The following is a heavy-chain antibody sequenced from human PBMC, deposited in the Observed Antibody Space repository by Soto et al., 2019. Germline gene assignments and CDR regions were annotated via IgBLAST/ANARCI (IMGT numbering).Heavy chain of an antibody. D-gene: IGHD4-4*01. CDR1: GFSLSTSGMR. Sequence: SGPTLVNPTQTLTLTCTFSGFSLSTSGMRVSWIRQPPGKALEWLARIDWDDDKFYSTSLKTRLTVSKDTSKNQVVLTMTNMDPVDTATYYCARSYSNYDYYYYGMDVWGQGTTVTVSS. CDR2: IDWDDDK. J-gene: IGHJ6*02. V-gene: IGHV2-70*04. CDR3: ARSYSNYDYYYYGMDV.